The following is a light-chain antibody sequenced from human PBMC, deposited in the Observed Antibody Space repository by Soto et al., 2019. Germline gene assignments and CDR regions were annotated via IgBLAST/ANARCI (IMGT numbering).Light chain of an antibody. V-gene: IGKV1-39*01. CDR3: QQSYSTPIT. CDR2: AAS. Sequence: DIQMTQSPSSPSASVEDRVIITCRASQSISNHLNWYQQKPGKAPKLLIFAASSLQSGVPSRFSGSGSGTDFTLTISSLQPEDFATYYCQQSYSTPITLGQGTRLEI. CDR1: QSISNH. J-gene: IGKJ5*01.